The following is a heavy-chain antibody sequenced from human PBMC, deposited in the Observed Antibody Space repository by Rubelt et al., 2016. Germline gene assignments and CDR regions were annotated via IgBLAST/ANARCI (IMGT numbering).Heavy chain of an antibody. CDR3: AKDRGYSGYGSSAAHY. V-gene: IGHV3-23*04. D-gene: IGHD5-12*01. CDR1: GFTVSSNY. J-gene: IGHJ4*02. Sequence: EVQLVESGGALVQPGGSLRLSCAASGFTVSSNYMSWVRQASGTGLEWVSTISGRCPSTFYANSVQGRFTTSTHHSKNTRYPQLNSRGAEDTAVYYCAKDRGYSGYGSSAAHYWGQGTLVTVS. CDR2: ISGRCPST.